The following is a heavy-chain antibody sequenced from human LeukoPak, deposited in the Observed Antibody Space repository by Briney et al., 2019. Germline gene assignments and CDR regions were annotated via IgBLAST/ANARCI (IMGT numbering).Heavy chain of an antibody. CDR1: GYIFMSYY. Sequence: GASVKVSCKASGYIFMSYYMHWVRQAPGQGLEWMGIINPSGGSTSYAQKFQGRVTMTRDTSTSTVYMELSSLRSEDTAVYYCARDLGNYDFWSGYTPDYWGQGTLVTVSS. CDR3: ARDLGNYDFWSGYTPDY. D-gene: IGHD3-3*01. CDR2: INPSGGST. J-gene: IGHJ4*02. V-gene: IGHV1-46*01.